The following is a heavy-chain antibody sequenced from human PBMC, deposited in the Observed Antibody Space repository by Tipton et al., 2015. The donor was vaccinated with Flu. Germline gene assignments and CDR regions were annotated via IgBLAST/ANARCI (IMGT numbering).Heavy chain of an antibody. J-gene: IGHJ6*02. CDR2: LSSSGSTI. V-gene: IGHV3-11*01. Sequence: QVQLVQSGGGLVKPGGSLRLSCAASGFTFSDYYMSWIRQAPGKGLEWVSYLSSSGSTIYYADSVKGRFTISRDNAKNSLYLQMNSLRVEDTAVYYCARDERSDYTTFEYFSGMDVWGQGTTVTVSS. CDR1: GFTFSDYY. D-gene: IGHD4-11*01. CDR3: ARDERSDYTTFEYFSGMDV.